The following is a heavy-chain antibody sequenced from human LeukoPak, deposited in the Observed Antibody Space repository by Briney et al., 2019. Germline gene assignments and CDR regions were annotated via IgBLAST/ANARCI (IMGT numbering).Heavy chain of an antibody. Sequence: SETLSLTCTVSGGSISSSTYYWGWIRQPPGKGLEWIGSIYYTGRTYYNPSLKSRVTISVDTSKNQFSLKLSSVTAADTAVYYCAGFFGGCFDYWGQGTLVTVSS. J-gene: IGHJ4*02. CDR2: IYYTGRT. CDR3: AGFFGGCFDY. V-gene: IGHV4-39*01. D-gene: IGHD3-10*01. CDR1: GGSISSSTYY.